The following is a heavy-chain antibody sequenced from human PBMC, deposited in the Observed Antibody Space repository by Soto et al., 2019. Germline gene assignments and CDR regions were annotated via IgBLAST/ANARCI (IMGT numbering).Heavy chain of an antibody. J-gene: IGHJ4*02. Sequence: QITLKESGPTLLKPTQTLTLTCTCSGFSLSSTGVGVGWIRQPPGKALEWLALIYWDDDKSYSPSLKSRLTITKDTSKNQDVLTMTNVDPVDTATYFCGHRTSLGSYHYWGQGTLVTVSS. V-gene: IGHV2-5*02. CDR1: GFSLSSTGVG. D-gene: IGHD3-10*01. CDR2: IYWDDDK. CDR3: GHRTSLGSYHY.